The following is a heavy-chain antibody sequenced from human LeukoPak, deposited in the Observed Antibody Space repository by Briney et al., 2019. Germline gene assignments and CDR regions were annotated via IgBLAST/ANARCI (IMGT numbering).Heavy chain of an antibody. CDR3: ARSLYCTNGVCSQALFDY. V-gene: IGHV3-64*01. CDR2: ISSNGGST. CDR1: GFTFSSYA. D-gene: IGHD2-8*01. J-gene: IGHJ4*02. Sequence: GGSLRLSCAASGFTFSSYAMHWVRQAPGKGLEYVSAISSNGGSTYYANSVKGRFTISRDNSKNTLYLQMGSLRAEDMAVYYCARSLYCTNGVCSQALFDYWGQGTLVTVSS.